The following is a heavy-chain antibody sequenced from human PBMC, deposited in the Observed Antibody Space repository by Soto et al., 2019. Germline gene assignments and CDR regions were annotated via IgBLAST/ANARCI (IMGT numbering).Heavy chain of an antibody. Sequence: QVQLVQSGAEVKKPGASVKVSCKASGYTFTDYDINWVRQATGQGLEWMGWMTPNSGNTGYAQKFQGRVTMTRDTSISTAYMELNSLTSEDTAVYYCARNLYNTGSFDHWGQGTLVTVSS. V-gene: IGHV1-8*02. D-gene: IGHD3-10*01. CDR3: ARNLYNTGSFDH. J-gene: IGHJ4*02. CDR2: MTPNSGNT. CDR1: GYTFTDYD.